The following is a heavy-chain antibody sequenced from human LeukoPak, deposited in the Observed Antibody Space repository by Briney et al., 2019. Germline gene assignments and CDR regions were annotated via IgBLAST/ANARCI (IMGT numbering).Heavy chain of an antibody. D-gene: IGHD3-9*01. J-gene: IGHJ6*02. Sequence: GGSLRLSCVASGISFSSYWMAWVRQAPGKGLEWVGRIKSKTDGGTTDYAAPVKGRFTISRDDSKNTLYLQMNSLKTEDTAVYYCTTLPFLTGSLGYYYYGMDVWGQGTTVTVSS. CDR3: TTLPFLTGSLGYYYYGMDV. CDR1: GISFSSYW. V-gene: IGHV3-15*01. CDR2: IKSKTDGGTT.